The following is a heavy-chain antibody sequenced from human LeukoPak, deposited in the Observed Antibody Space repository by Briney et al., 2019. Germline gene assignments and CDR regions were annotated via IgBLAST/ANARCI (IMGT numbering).Heavy chain of an antibody. CDR2: IWYDGSND. CDR1: GFTFSSYS. V-gene: IGHV3-33*08. Sequence: SGGSLRLSCAASGFTFSSYSMNWVRQAPGKGLEWVAVIWYDGSNDYYANSVKGRFTISRDNSKNTLYLQMNSLRAEDTAVYFCARKNTQDAFDIWGQGTMVTVSS. J-gene: IGHJ3*02. D-gene: IGHD2-15*01. CDR3: ARKNTQDAFDI.